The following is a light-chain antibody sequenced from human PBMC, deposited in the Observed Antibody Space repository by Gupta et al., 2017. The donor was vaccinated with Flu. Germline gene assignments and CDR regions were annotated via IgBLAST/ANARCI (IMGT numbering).Light chain of an antibody. Sequence: DIVMNQAPLSLPVTSGEPASISCRSSQSLLHSNGYNYLDWYLQKPGQSPQLLIYLGSNRASGVPDRFSGSGSGTDFTLKISRVEAEDVGVYYCMQALQTPVTFGPGTKVDIK. CDR3: MQALQTPVT. CDR1: QSLLHSNGYNY. V-gene: IGKV2-28*01. CDR2: LGS. J-gene: IGKJ3*01.